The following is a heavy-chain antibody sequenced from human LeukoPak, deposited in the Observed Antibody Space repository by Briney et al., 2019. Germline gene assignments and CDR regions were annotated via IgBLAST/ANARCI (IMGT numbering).Heavy chain of an antibody. V-gene: IGHV1-69*13. Sequence: SVTVSCKASGGTFSSYAISWVRQPPAQGLEWMGGIIPIFGTANYAQKFQGRVTITPDESTSTPYMELSSLRSEDTAVYYCARDAQYYDFWSGYYANWFDPWGQGTLVTVSS. CDR1: GGTFSSYA. CDR3: ARDAQYYDFWSGYYANWFDP. D-gene: IGHD3-3*01. CDR2: IIPIFGTA. J-gene: IGHJ5*02.